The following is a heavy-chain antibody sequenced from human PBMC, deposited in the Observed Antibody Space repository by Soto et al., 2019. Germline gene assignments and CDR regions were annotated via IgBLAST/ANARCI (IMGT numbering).Heavy chain of an antibody. CDR1: GFTFSSYW. D-gene: IGHD6-6*01. Sequence: PGGSLRLSCAASGFTFSSYWMSWVRQAPGKGLEWVANIKQDGSEKYYVDSVKGRFTISRDNAKNSLYLQMNSLRAEDTAVYYCARNGGGSWLYSSSDRALDYWGQGTLVTVSS. CDR2: IKQDGSEK. V-gene: IGHV3-7*01. CDR3: ARNGGGSWLYSSSDRALDY. J-gene: IGHJ4*02.